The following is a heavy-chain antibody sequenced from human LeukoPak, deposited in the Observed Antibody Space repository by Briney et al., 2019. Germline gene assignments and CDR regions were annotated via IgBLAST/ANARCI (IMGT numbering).Heavy chain of an antibody. Sequence: GGSPRLSCAASGFTFSSYAMSGVRQAPGKGLEWVSAISGSGGSTYYADSVKGRFTISRDNSKNTLYLQMNSLRAEDTAVYYCAKDPTVVVTVVDYWGQGTLVTVSS. V-gene: IGHV3-23*01. CDR1: GFTFSSYA. J-gene: IGHJ4*02. D-gene: IGHD2-21*02. CDR3: AKDPTVVVTVVDY. CDR2: ISGSGGST.